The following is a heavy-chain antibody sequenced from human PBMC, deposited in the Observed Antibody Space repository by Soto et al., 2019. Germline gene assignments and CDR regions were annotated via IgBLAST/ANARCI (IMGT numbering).Heavy chain of an antibody. J-gene: IGHJ5*02. CDR1: GYTLTELS. CDR2: FDPEDGET. V-gene: IGHV1-24*01. D-gene: IGHD2-15*01. Sequence: ASVKVSCKVSGYTLTELSMHWVRQAPGKGLEWMGGFDPEDGETIYAQKFQGRVTMTEDTSTDTAYMELSSLRSEDTAVYYCATPYCSGGSCYPNWFDPWGQGTLVTVSS. CDR3: ATPYCSGGSCYPNWFDP.